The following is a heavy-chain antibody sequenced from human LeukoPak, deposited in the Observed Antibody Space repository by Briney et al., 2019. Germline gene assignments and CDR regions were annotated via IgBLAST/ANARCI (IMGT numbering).Heavy chain of an antibody. D-gene: IGHD5-18*01. CDR2: IIPIFGTA. V-gene: IGHV1-69*05. CDR3: ARVVDTAMVRDWFDP. Sequence: SVKVSCKASGYTFTSYGISWVRQAPGQGLEWMGGIIPIFGTANYAQKFQGRVTITTDESTSTAYMELSSLRSEDTAVYYCARVVDTAMVRDWFDPWGQGTLVTVSS. J-gene: IGHJ5*02. CDR1: GYTFTSYG.